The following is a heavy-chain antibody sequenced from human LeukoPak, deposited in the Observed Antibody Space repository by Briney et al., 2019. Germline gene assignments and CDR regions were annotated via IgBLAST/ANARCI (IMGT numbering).Heavy chain of an antibody. CDR2: IRYDGSNK. Sequence: GGSLRLSCAASGFTFSSYGMHWVRQAPGKGLEWVAFIRYDGSNKYYADSVKGRFTISRDNSKNTLYLQMNSLRAEDTAVYYCARYSPSGSGNYKIYYLEYWGQGTLVTVSS. CDR1: GFTFSSYG. J-gene: IGHJ4*02. D-gene: IGHD3-10*01. CDR3: ARYSPSGSGNYKIYYLEY. V-gene: IGHV3-30*02.